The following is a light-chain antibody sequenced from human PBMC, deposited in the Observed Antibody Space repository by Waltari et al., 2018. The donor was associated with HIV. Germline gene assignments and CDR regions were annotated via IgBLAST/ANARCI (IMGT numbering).Light chain of an antibody. CDR2: GKN. CDR1: NLRTYY. Sequence: SSELTQDPAVSVALGQTVKITCQGDNLRTYYASWYQQKPGQAPVLVSYGKNRRPSEIPDRVSSSASRNKAFLTITGAQAEDEAEYYCKTRDRSGNLYVFGTGTTVTVL. CDR3: KTRDRSGNLYV. V-gene: IGLV3-19*01. J-gene: IGLJ1*01.